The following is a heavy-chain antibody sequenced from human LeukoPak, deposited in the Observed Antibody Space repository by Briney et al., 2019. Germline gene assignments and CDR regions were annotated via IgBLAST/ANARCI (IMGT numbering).Heavy chain of an antibody. D-gene: IGHD3-22*01. Sequence: GGSLGHSCAASGFTFSSYAMHWVRQAPGKGLEWVAVISYDGSNKYYADSVKGRFTISRDNSKNTLYLQMNSLRAEDTAVYYCARAEFTMIVVALFDYWGQGTLVTVSS. CDR3: ARAEFTMIVVALFDY. CDR1: GFTFSSYA. V-gene: IGHV3-30-3*01. J-gene: IGHJ4*02. CDR2: ISYDGSNK.